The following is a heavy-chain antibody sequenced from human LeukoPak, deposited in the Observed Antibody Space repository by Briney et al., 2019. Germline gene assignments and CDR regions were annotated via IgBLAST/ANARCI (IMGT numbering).Heavy chain of an antibody. CDR3: ARDSADNLD. Sequence: GGSLRLSCAASGFTFSSYEMNWVRQAPGKGLEWVSYISSSGSTIYYADSVKGRFTISRDKAKNSLYLQMNSLRAEDTAPYYCARDSADNLDWGQGTLVTVSS. V-gene: IGHV3-48*03. CDR2: ISSSGSTI. CDR1: GFTFSSYE. D-gene: IGHD3-9*01. J-gene: IGHJ4*02.